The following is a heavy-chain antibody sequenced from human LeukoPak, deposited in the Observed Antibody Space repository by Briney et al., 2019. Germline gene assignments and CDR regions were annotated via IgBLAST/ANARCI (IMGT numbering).Heavy chain of an antibody. J-gene: IGHJ6*03. CDR3: ARGALYYMDV. CDR1: GFSVSDNG. Sequence: GSLRLSCAASGFSVSDNGMSWVRQAPGKGLEWVSGIVDGDGGTYYADSVKGRFISSRDTSKNTLYVQMNSLRAEDTAVYYCARGALYYMDVWGKGTTVTISS. CDR2: IVDGDGGT. V-gene: IGHV3-23*01.